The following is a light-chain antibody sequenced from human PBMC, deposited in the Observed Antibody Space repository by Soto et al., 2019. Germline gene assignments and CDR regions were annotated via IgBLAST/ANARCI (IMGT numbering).Light chain of an antibody. Sequence: DIQMTQSPSYLSASVGDRVTITCRASQSISSYLNWYQQKPGKAPKLLLFATSSLQSWVPSRFSGSVSGTDFTLTISSLQPEDFATYYCQQSYSTLFTFGPGTKVDIK. V-gene: IGKV1-39*01. J-gene: IGKJ3*01. CDR2: ATS. CDR3: QQSYSTLFT. CDR1: QSISSY.